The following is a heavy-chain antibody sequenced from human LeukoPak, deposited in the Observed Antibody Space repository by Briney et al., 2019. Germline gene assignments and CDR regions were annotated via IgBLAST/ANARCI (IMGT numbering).Heavy chain of an antibody. J-gene: IGHJ3*02. CDR1: GFTFSSYA. D-gene: IGHD6-13*01. CDR2: ISGSGGST. CDR3: ARVVVDSSSWYGDAFDI. V-gene: IGHV3-23*01. Sequence: GGSLRLSCAASGFTFSSYAMSWVRQAPGKGLEWVSAISGSGGSTYYADSVKGRFTISRDNSKNTLYLQMNSLRAEDTAVYYCARVVVDSSSWYGDAFDIWGQGTMVTVSS.